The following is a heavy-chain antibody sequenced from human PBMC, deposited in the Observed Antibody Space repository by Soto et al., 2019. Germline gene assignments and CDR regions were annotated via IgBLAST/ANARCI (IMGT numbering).Heavy chain of an antibody. CDR3: ARSSGSSVRNWFDP. V-gene: IGHV4-34*01. CDR1: GGSFSGYY. Sequence: QVQLQQWGAGLLKPSETLSLTCAVYGGSFSGYYWSWIRQPPGKGLEWIGEINHSGSTNYNPSRKSRVTISVDTYKNQFSLQLSSVTAADTAIYYCARSSGSSVRNWFDPWGQGTLVTVSS. D-gene: IGHD1-26*01. CDR2: INHSGST. J-gene: IGHJ5*02.